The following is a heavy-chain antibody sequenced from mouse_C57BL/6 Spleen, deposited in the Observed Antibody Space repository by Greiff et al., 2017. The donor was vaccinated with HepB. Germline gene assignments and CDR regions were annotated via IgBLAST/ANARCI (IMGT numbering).Heavy chain of an antibody. CDR3: ARTYYGSRERYFDV. CDR1: GYSITSGYY. D-gene: IGHD1-1*01. V-gene: IGHV3-6*01. CDR2: ISYDGSN. J-gene: IGHJ1*03. Sequence: VKLQESGPGLVKPSQSLSLTCSVTGYSITSGYYWNWIRQFPGNKLEWMGYISYDGSNNYNPSLKNRISITRDTSKNQFFLKLNSVTTEDTATYYCARTYYGSRERYFDVWGTGTTVTVSS.